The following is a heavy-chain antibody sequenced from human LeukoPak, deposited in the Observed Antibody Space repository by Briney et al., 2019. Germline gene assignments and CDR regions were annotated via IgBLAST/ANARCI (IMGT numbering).Heavy chain of an antibody. CDR1: GFTFDDYA. J-gene: IGHJ6*03. CDR3: AASGYDYDYYYYMDV. D-gene: IGHD5-12*01. Sequence: GGSLRLSCAASGFTFDDYAMHWVRQPPGKGLEWVSYISSSGSTIYYADSVKGRFTISRDNAKNSLYLQMNSLRADDTAVYYCAASGYDYDYYYYMDVWGKGTTVTISS. V-gene: IGHV3-48*03. CDR2: ISSSGSTI.